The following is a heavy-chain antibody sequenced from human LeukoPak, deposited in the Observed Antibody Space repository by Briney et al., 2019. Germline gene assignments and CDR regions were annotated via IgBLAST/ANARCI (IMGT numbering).Heavy chain of an antibody. V-gene: IGHV4-34*01. D-gene: IGHD3-22*01. CDR1: GGSFSGYY. J-gene: IGHJ4*02. CDR3: AITHYDSSGYYFDY. Sequence: PSETLPLTCAVYGGSFSGYYWSWIRQPPGKGLEWIGEINHSGSTNYNPSLKSRVTISVDTSKNQFSLKLSSVTAADTAVYYCAITHYDSSGYYFDYWGQGTLVTVSS. CDR2: INHSGST.